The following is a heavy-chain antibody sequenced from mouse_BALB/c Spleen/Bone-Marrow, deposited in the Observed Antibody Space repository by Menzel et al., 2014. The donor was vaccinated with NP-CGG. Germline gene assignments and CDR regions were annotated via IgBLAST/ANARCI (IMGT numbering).Heavy chain of an antibody. CDR1: GFSLTNYG. J-gene: IGHJ4*01. D-gene: IGHD2-1*01. Sequence: VQGVESGPGLVAPSQNLSITCTVSGFSLTNYGVSWVRQPPGKGLEWLGVIWGDGSINYHSALISRLSISKDNSKSQVFLKLNSLQIDDIATYYCAKWDHYGNFYAMDYWGQGTSVTGSS. V-gene: IGHV2-3*01. CDR2: IWGDGSI. CDR3: AKWDHYGNFYAMDY.